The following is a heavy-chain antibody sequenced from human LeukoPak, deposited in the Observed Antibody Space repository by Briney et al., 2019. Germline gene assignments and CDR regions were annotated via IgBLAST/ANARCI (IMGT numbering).Heavy chain of an antibody. V-gene: IGHV1-69*04. Sequence: SVKVSCKASGGTFSSYAISWVRQAPGQGLEWMGRIIPILGIANYAQKFQGRVTITADKSTSTAYMELSSLRSEDTAVYYCAGHRYSSSWENWFDPWGQGTLVTVSS. CDR3: AGHRYSSSWENWFDP. CDR1: GGTFSSYA. CDR2: IIPILGIA. D-gene: IGHD6-13*01. J-gene: IGHJ5*02.